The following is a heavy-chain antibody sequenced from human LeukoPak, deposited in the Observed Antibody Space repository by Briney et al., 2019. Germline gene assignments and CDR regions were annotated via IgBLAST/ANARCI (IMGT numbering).Heavy chain of an antibody. D-gene: IGHD6-13*01. V-gene: IGHV3-23*01. CDR3: AKGRGSSSYYHFDY. CDR2: IMVSGGST. Sequence: GGSLRLSCAASGFTFSNYAMSWVRQAPGKGLEWISTIMVSGGSTYYAVSVRGRFTISRDNSKNTLYLQMNSLRAEDTALYYCAKGRGSSSYYHFDYWGQGTLVSVSS. CDR1: GFTFSNYA. J-gene: IGHJ4*02.